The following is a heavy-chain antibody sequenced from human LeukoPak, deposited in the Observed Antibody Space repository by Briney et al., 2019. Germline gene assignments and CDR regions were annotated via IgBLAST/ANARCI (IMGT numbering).Heavy chain of an antibody. D-gene: IGHD7-27*01. CDR1: GGSVSSGSYY. J-gene: IGHJ4*02. V-gene: IGHV4-61*01. CDR3: ARGHTGPFDY. CDR2: IYYSGST. Sequence: SETLSLTCTVSGGSVSSGSYYWSWIRQPPAKGLEWIGYIYYSGSTNYNPSLKSRVTISVDTSKNQFSLKLSSVTAADTAVYYCARGHTGPFDYWGQGTLVTVSS.